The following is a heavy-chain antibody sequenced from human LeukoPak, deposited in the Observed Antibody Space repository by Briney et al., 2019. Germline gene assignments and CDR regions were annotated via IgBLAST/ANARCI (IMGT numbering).Heavy chain of an antibody. CDR3: ARVPTSGY. CDR1: GFTFSSCW. V-gene: IGHV3-7*01. Sequence: PGGSLRLSCAASGFTFSSCWMSWVRQAPGKGLEFVANIKHDGSEKSYVDSVKGRFTISRDNAKNSLYLQMDSLRAEDTAVYYCARVPTSGYWGQGTLVTVSS. J-gene: IGHJ4*02. CDR2: IKHDGSEK. D-gene: IGHD3-10*01.